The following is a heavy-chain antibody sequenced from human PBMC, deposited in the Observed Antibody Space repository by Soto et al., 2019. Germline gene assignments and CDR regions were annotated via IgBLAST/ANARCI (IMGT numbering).Heavy chain of an antibody. J-gene: IGHJ4*02. D-gene: IGHD1-26*01. CDR1: GGTFSSYA. CDR2: SIPIFGTE. Sequence: QVQLVQSGAEVKKPGSSVKVSCKAYGGTFSSYAISWVRQAPGQGLEWVGGSIPIFGTENYSQKFQDRVTITSDESTNTAYMELSSLSSEDTAVYYCERHSGSYYNFDYWGQGTLVTVSS. V-gene: IGHV1-69*01. CDR3: ERHSGSYYNFDY.